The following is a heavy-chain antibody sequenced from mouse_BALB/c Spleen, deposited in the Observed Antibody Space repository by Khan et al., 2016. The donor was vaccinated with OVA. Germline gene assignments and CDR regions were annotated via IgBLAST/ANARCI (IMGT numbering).Heavy chain of an antibody. CDR3: AREEALYYFDY. CDR1: GYIFTSYW. J-gene: IGHJ2*01. D-gene: IGHD1-1*01. CDR2: IYPETDNT. V-gene: IGHV1S132*01. Sequence: QVRLQQSGAELVRPGASVKLSCKTSGYIFTSYWIHWVKQRSGQGLEWIARIYPETDNTYYNEKLKDKATLTADKSSSTAYMQLGSLKSEDSAVYSCAREEALYYFDYWGQGTTLTVSS.